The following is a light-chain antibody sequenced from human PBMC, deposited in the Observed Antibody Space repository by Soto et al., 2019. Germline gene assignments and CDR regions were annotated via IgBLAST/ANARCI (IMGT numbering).Light chain of an antibody. V-gene: IGKV1-12*01. CDR3: QQANKYPIT. CDR1: QDVSAW. J-gene: IGKJ5*01. Sequence: DVQMTQSPSSVSASVGDRVTIPCRASQDVSAWLAWYQQKPGTAPKLLIYAASTLQSGVPSRFSGSGSGTQFTLTINSLQPEDFATYYCQQANKYPITFGQGTRLEIK. CDR2: AAS.